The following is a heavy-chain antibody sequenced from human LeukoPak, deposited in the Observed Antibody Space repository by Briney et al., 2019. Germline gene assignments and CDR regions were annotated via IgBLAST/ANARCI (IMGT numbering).Heavy chain of an antibody. Sequence: GGSLRLSCAASGFTFSSYWMSWVRQAPGKGLEWVGFIRSKAYGGTTEYAASVKGRFTISRDDSKSIAYLQMNSLKTEDTAVYYCSGELAFDYWGQGTLVTVSS. CDR1: GFTFSSYW. CDR2: IRSKAYGGTT. V-gene: IGHV3-49*04. D-gene: IGHD6-6*01. CDR3: SGELAFDY. J-gene: IGHJ4*02.